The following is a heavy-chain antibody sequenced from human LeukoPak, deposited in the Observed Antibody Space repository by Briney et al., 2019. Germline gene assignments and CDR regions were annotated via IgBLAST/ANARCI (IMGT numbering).Heavy chain of an antibody. V-gene: IGHV4-59*12. CDR1: GGSISSYY. CDR3: ARAGWFGELYGPLDF. J-gene: IGHJ4*02. CDR2: IYYSGST. D-gene: IGHD3-10*01. Sequence: PSETLSLTCTVSGGSISSYYWTWIRQPPGKGLEWIGYIYYSGSTNYNPSLKSRVTILVDPSKNQFSLKLTSVIAADTAVYYCARAGWFGELYGPLDFWGQGTLVTVSS.